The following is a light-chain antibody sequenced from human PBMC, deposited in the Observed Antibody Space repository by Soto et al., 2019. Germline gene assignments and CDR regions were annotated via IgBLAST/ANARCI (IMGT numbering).Light chain of an antibody. CDR2: GAS. Sequence: EIVLTQSPATLSLSLGERATLSCRASLSVSSNLAWYQQKPGQAPRLLIYGASTRATGIPARFSGSGSGTEFTLIISSLQSEDSAVYYCQQYNSWLWTFGQGTKVDIK. V-gene: IGKV3-15*01. J-gene: IGKJ1*01. CDR3: QQYNSWLWT. CDR1: LSVSSN.